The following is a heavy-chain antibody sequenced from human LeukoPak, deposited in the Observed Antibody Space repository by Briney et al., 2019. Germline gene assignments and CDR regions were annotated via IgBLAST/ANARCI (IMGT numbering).Heavy chain of an antibody. D-gene: IGHD2-2*01. V-gene: IGHV4-34*01. J-gene: IGHJ4*02. CDR1: GGSLSGYY. Sequence: SETLSLTCAVYGGSLSGYYWSWIRQPLGKGLEWIGEINHSGSTNYNPSLKSRVTISVDTSKNQFSLKLSSVTAADTAVYYCARGRPGPDYWGQGTLVTVSS. CDR2: INHSGST. CDR3: ARGRPGPDY.